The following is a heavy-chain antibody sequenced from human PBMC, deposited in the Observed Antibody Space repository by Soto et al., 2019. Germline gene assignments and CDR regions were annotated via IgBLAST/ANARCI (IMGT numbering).Heavy chain of an antibody. V-gene: IGHV4-61*08. CDR1: GDSVSGGGYY. Sequence: QVQLQESGPGLVKPSETLSLICTVSGDSVSGGGYYWTWIRQPPGKGLEWIGYISFTGDTTYNPSRRSRVTIAMHTSKNQFSLKLTSATAADTALYYCSRGGHYYHSMLWGQGTLVTVSS. CDR2: ISFTGDT. CDR3: SRGGHYYHSML. J-gene: IGHJ4*02. D-gene: IGHD3-22*01.